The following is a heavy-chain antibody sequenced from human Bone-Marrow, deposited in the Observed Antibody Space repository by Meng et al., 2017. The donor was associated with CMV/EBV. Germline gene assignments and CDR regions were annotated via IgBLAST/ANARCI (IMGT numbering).Heavy chain of an antibody. V-gene: IGHV4-39*01. CDR1: GGSISSSSYY. CDR3: ARHIRIQLWFGIGAFDI. D-gene: IGHD5-18*01. J-gene: IGHJ3*02. Sequence: ETLSLTCTVSGGSISSSSYYWGWIRQPPGKGLEWIGSIYYSGSTYYNPSLKSRVTISVDTSKNQFSLKLSSVTAADTAVYYCARHIRIQLWFGIGAFDIWGQGTMVTVSS. CDR2: IYYSGST.